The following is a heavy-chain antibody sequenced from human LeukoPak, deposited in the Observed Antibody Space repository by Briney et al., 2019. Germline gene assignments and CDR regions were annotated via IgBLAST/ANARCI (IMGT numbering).Heavy chain of an antibody. CDR2: IYYSGST. V-gene: IGHV4-30-4*01. Sequence: SETLSFTCTVSGGSISSGDYYWSWIRQPPGKGLEWIGYIYYSGSTYYNPSLKSRVTISVDTSKNQFSLKLSSVTAADTAVYYCARDQPLPDYYYGMDVWGQGTTVTVSS. J-gene: IGHJ6*02. D-gene: IGHD1-14*01. CDR3: ARDQPLPDYYYGMDV. CDR1: GGSISSGDYY.